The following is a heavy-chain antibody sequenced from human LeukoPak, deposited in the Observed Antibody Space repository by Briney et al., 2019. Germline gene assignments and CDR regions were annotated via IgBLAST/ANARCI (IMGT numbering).Heavy chain of an antibody. CDR2: TYYRSKWYS. CDR1: GYSVSSNSAT. J-gene: IGHJ4*02. D-gene: IGHD7-27*01. CDR3: ARRGTLGGFDY. V-gene: IGHV6-1*01. Sequence: SQTLSLTCAISGYSVSSNSATCNWITQSPSRGREWLGRTYYRSKWYSDYAVSVTSRIIINADTSKKQFSLQLNSVTPEDTAVYYCARRGTLGGFDYWGQGTLVAVSS.